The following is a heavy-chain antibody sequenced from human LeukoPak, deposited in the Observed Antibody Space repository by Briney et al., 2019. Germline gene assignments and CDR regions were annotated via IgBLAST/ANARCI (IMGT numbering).Heavy chain of an antibody. D-gene: IGHD6-13*01. CDR2: ISSSSSYT. J-gene: IGHJ4*02. CDR1: GIPFSDYY. V-gene: IGHV3-11*03. CDR3: AAGTAADF. Sequence: GGSLRLSCVVSGIPFSDYYMNWIRQAPGKGLEWISYISSSSSYTDYADSVKGRFTISRDNAKSALYLQMNSLRLEDTAVYYCAAGTAADFWGQGALVTVSS.